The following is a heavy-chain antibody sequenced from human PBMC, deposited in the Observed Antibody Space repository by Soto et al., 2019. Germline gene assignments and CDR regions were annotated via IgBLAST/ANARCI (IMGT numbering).Heavy chain of an antibody. J-gene: IGHJ5*02. CDR2: IYYSGST. CDR3: ATWLMVGWFDP. CDR1: GGSISSGGYY. D-gene: IGHD2-15*01. Sequence: QVQLQESGPGLVKPSQTLSLTCTVSGGSISSGGYYWSWIRQHPGKGPEWIGYIYYSGSTYCNPSLKSRVTMAVDTSKNQCSLKLSSVTGADTAVYYCATWLMVGWFDPWGQGTLVTVSS. V-gene: IGHV4-31*03.